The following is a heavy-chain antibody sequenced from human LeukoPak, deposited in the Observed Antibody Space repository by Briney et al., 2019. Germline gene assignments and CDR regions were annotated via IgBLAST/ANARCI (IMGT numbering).Heavy chain of an antibody. CDR2: ISYDGSNK. V-gene: IGHV3-30-3*01. J-gene: IGHJ4*02. D-gene: IGHD4-23*01. Sequence: GGSLRLSCAASGFTFSSYAMHWVRQAPGKGLEWVAVISYDGSNKYYADSVKGRFTISRDNSKISLSLQMNSLRGEDTAVYYCARDLAPYGGNYYFDNWGQGTRVTVSS. CDR3: ARDLAPYGGNYYFDN. CDR1: GFTFSSYA.